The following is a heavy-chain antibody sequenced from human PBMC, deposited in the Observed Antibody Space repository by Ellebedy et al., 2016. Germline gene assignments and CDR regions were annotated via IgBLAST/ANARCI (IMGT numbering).Heavy chain of an antibody. J-gene: IGHJ6*02. CDR2: ISSSSSYI. D-gene: IGHD6-19*01. CDR1: GFTFSSYS. V-gene: IGHV3-21*01. CDR3: AKDLAGIYYYYGMDV. Sequence: GESLKISXAASGFTFSSYSMNWVRQAPGKGLEWVSSISSSSSYIYYADSVKGRFTISRDNAKNSLYLQMNSLRAEDTAVYYCAKDLAGIYYYYGMDVWGQGTTVTVSS.